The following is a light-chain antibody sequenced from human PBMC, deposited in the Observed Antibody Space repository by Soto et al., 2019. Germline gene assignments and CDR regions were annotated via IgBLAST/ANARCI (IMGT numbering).Light chain of an antibody. CDR3: SSYTSGSSYV. CDR2: DVT. Sequence: QSALTQPASVSGSPGQSITISCTGTNSDVGGYNFVSWYQQHPDKAPKLMIYDVTNRPSGVSNRFSGSKSGNTASLTISGLQAEDEADYYCSSYTSGSSYVFGTGTKVTVL. V-gene: IGLV2-14*03. J-gene: IGLJ1*01. CDR1: NSDVGGYNF.